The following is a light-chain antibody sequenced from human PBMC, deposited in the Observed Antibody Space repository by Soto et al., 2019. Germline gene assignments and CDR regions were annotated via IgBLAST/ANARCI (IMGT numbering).Light chain of an antibody. Sequence: DIQMTQSPSTLSASVGDRVTITCRASQSVSYWLAWYQQKPGMAPKLLIDDASSLESGVPSRFRGSGSVKEFNLTISSLQPDDFATYYCQQYGFSFGPGTKLEI. CDR2: DAS. CDR1: QSVSYW. V-gene: IGKV1-5*01. CDR3: QQYGFS. J-gene: IGKJ3*01.